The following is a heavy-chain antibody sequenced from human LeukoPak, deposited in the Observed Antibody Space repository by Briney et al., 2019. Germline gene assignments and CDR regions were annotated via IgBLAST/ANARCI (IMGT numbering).Heavy chain of an antibody. J-gene: IGHJ5*01. V-gene: IGHV4-38-2*01. CDR1: GYSISSGYY. CDR2: IYHSGIT. CDR3: ARNMATVVRVDS. D-gene: IGHD3-10*01. Sequence: SETLSLTCAVSGYSISSGYYWGWIGQPPGRGLEWFGSIYHSGITYFKPSLRSRVTISIDTSKNQLCLKVNSVTAADTAVYYCARNMATVVRVDSWGQGTLVIVSS.